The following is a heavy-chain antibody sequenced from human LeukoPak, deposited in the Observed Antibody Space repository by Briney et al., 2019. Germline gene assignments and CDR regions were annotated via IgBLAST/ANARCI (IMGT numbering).Heavy chain of an antibody. CDR3: ASGRYYYYPDAFDI. V-gene: IGHV4-39*07. CDR2: IYYSGST. Sequence: SSETLSLTCTVSGGSISSSSYYWGWIRQPPGKGLEWIGSIYYSGSTYYNPSLKSRVTISVDTSKNQFSLKLSSVTAADTAVYYCASGRYYYYPDAFDIWGQGTMVTVSS. J-gene: IGHJ3*02. D-gene: IGHD3-10*01. CDR1: GGSISSSSYY.